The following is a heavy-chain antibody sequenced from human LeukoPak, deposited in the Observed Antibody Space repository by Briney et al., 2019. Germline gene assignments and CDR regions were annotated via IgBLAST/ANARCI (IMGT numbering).Heavy chain of an antibody. CDR3: ARVLSASGLYYYYGMDV. J-gene: IGHJ6*02. V-gene: IGHV7-4-1*02. CDR2: INTNTGNP. CDR1: GYTFTSYA. Sequence: ASVKVSCKASGYTFTSYAMNWVRQAPGQGLEWMGWINTNTGNPTYAQGFTGRFVFFLDTSVSTAYLQISSLKAEDTAVYYCARVLSASGLYYYYGMDVWGQGTTVTVSS. D-gene: IGHD1-26*01.